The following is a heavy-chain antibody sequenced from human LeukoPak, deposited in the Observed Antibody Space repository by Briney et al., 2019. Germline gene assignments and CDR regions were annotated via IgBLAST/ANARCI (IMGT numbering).Heavy chain of an antibody. D-gene: IGHD2-2*01. CDR2: ISYDGSNK. J-gene: IGHJ4*02. CDR1: GFTFSSYA. CDR3: ARDSGYIVVVPAAGLPDY. Sequence: SGRSLRLSCAASGFTFSSYAMHWVRQAPGKGLEWVAVISYDGSNKYYADSVKGRFTISRDNSNNTLYLQMNSLRAEDTAVYYCARDSGYIVVVPAAGLPDYWGQGTLVTVSS. V-gene: IGHV3-30-3*01.